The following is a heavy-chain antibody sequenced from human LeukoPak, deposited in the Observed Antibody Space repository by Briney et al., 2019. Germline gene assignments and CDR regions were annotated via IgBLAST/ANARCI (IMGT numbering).Heavy chain of an antibody. CDR2: FDPEDGET. CDR3: ATVTPCPRYCSSTYAFDY. Sequence: GASVKVSCKVSGYTLTELSMHWVRQAPGKGLEWMGGFDPEDGETIYAQKFQGRVTMTEDTSTDTAYMELSSLRSEDTAVYCCATVTPCPRYCSSTYAFDYWGQGTLVTVSS. J-gene: IGHJ4*02. V-gene: IGHV1-24*01. D-gene: IGHD2-2*01. CDR1: GYTLTELS.